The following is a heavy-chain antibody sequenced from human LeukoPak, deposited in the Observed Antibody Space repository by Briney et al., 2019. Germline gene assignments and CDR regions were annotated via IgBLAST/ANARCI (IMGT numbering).Heavy chain of an antibody. CDR2: IYYSGST. J-gene: IGHJ4*02. Sequence: SETLSLTCTVPGGSISSSSYYWGWIRQPPGKGLEWIGSIYYSGSTYYNPSLKSRVTISVDTSKNQFSLKLSSVTAADTAVYYCARGYYYDSSGYSVWGQGTLVTVSS. V-gene: IGHV4-39*01. D-gene: IGHD3-22*01. CDR1: GGSISSSSYY. CDR3: ARGYYYDSSGYSV.